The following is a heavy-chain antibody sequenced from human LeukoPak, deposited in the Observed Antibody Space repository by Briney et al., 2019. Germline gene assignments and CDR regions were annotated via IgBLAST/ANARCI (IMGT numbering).Heavy chain of an antibody. Sequence: PSQTLSLTCAVSGGSISSGGYSWSWIRQPPGKGLEWIGYIYHSGSTYYNPSLKSRVTISVDTSKNQFSLKLSSVTAADTAVYYCAREYYDSSGYYWVHYYYYGMDVWGQGTTVTVSS. D-gene: IGHD3-22*01. CDR2: IYHSGST. CDR3: AREYYDSSGYYWVHYYYYGMDV. V-gene: IGHV4-30-2*01. CDR1: GGSISSGGYS. J-gene: IGHJ6*02.